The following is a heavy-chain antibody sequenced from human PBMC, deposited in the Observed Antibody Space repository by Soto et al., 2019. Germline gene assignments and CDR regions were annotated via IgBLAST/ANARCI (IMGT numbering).Heavy chain of an antibody. D-gene: IGHD3-22*01. CDR3: ARAHYYDSSGYYPNFDY. J-gene: IGHJ4*02. V-gene: IGHV1-8*01. Sequence: ASVKVSCKASGYTFTSYDINWVRQATGQGLEWMGWMNPNSGKTGYAQKFQGRVTMTRNTSISTAYMELSSLRSEDTSLYYCARAHYYDSSGYYPNFDYWGQGTLVTVSS. CDR1: GYTFTSYD. CDR2: MNPNSGKT.